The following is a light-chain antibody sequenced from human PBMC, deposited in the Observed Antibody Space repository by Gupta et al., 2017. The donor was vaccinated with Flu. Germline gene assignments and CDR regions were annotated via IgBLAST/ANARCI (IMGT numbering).Light chain of an antibody. CDR3: SSYTISGTL. CDR2: GVR. Sequence: TSSDVDRYNTVPWYQQHQRKAPKLSSYGVRSRPTGVSIRFSSSKYGNTASMTSSRLQAEDDADYYGSSYTISGTLFGGGTKLTVL. V-gene: IGLV2-14*04. CDR1: SSDVDRYNT. J-gene: IGLJ3*02.